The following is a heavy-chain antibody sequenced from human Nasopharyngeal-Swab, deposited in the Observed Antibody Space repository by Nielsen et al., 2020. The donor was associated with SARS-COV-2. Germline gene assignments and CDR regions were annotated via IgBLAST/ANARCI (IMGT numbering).Heavy chain of an antibody. D-gene: IGHD6-19*01. J-gene: IGHJ5*02. Sequence: VRQAPGKGLEWVAVIWYDGSNKYYADSVKGRFTISRDNSKNTLYLQMNSLRAEDTAMYYCARDVIAVAGTLNWFDPWGQGTLVTVSS. CDR2: IWYDGSNK. CDR3: ARDVIAVAGTLNWFDP. V-gene: IGHV3-33*01.